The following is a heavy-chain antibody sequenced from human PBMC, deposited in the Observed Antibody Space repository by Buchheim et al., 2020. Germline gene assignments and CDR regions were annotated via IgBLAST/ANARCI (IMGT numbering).Heavy chain of an antibody. CDR1: GGSISSSNW. J-gene: IGHJ6*03. V-gene: IGHV4-4*02. Sequence: QVQLQESGPGLVKPSGTLSLTCAVSGGSISSSNWWSWVRQPPGKGLEWIGEIYHSGSTNYNPSLKSRVTISVDKSKNQFPLKLSSVTAADTAVYYCARVSRGITMIVVVRYYYYMDVWGKGTT. D-gene: IGHD3-22*01. CDR3: ARVSRGITMIVVVRYYYYMDV. CDR2: IYHSGST.